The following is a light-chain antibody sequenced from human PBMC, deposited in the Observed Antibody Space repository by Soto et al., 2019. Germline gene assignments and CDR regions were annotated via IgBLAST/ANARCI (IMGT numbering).Light chain of an antibody. CDR1: SSNIGNNY. CDR2: ENN. Sequence: QSVLTQPPSVSTAPGQKVTISCSGSSSNIGNNYVSWYQQLPGTAPKLLIYENNKRPSGIPDRFSGSKSGTSATLGITGLQTGDEADYYCGTWDSSLGVFGTGTKVT. V-gene: IGLV1-51*02. CDR3: GTWDSSLGV. J-gene: IGLJ1*01.